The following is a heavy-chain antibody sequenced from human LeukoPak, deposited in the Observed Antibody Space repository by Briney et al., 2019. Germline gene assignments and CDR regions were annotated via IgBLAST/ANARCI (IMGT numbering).Heavy chain of an antibody. V-gene: IGHV1-24*01. CDR2: FEPEDGET. J-gene: IGHJ4*02. CDR3: AAGYCSGGSCLSLDYFDY. CDR1: GYTLTELS. D-gene: IGHD2-15*01. Sequence: ASVKVSCKVSGYTLTELSMHWVRQAPGKGLEWMGGFEPEDGETIYAQKFQGRVTMTEDTSTDTAYMELSSLRSEDTAVYYCAAGYCSGGSCLSLDYFDYWGQGTLVTVSS.